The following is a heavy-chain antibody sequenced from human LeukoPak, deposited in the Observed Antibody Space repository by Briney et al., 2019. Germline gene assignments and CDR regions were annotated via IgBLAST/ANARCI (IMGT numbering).Heavy chain of an antibody. V-gene: IGHV3-74*01. D-gene: IGHD6-19*01. CDR2: INSDGSTI. CDR3: ARDNAYSSGWDFDY. CDR1: AFTLISDW. J-gene: IGHJ4*02. Sequence: WGGLRISCAASAFTLISDWMHLGRQTPGKGVGWVSRINSDGSTISYADSVKGRFTISRDDAKNTLYLQMNSLGAEDTAVYYCARDNAYSSGWDFDYWGQGTLVTVSS.